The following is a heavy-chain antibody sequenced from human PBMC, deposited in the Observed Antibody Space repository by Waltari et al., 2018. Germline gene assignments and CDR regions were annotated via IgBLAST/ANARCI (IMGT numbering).Heavy chain of an antibody. CDR3: AREDGGTVTDAFDL. V-gene: IGHV3-30*10. CDR2: ISSDGNNK. J-gene: IGHJ3*01. CDR1: GFTFRSYA. Sequence: QVQLVESGGGVVQPGRSLRLSCAASGFTFRSYAMHWVRQAPGKGLEWLARISSDGNNKYFTDSVQGRFTISRDISKNTLYLQMNSLRADDTALYYCAREDGGTVTDAFDLWGQGTMVTVSS. D-gene: IGHD3-10*01.